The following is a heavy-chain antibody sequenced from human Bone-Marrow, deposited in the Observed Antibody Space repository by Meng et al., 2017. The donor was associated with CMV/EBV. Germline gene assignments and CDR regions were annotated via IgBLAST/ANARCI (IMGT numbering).Heavy chain of an antibody. Sequence: SVKVSCKASGYTFTGYYMHWVRQAPGQGLEWMGGIIPIFGTANYAQKFQGRVTITTDESTSTAYMELSSLRSEDTAVYYCARETGAAGLLDPWGRGNLVTVSS. J-gene: IGHJ5*02. CDR3: ARETGAAGLLDP. V-gene: IGHV1-69*05. D-gene: IGHD6-13*01. CDR1: GYTFTGYY. CDR2: IIPIFGTA.